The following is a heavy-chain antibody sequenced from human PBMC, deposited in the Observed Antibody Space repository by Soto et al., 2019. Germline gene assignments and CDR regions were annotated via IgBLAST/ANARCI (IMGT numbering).Heavy chain of an antibody. V-gene: IGHV3-23*01. CDR1: GFTFNAHA. Sequence: EVEVLESGGGLQQPGGSLRLSCVASGFTFNAHAMTWVRQGPGVWLERTSSISGGGKSTYYAGSVKGRFTVSRDNSKNTLALEMNSLSVEDTATYYCVKDWTGNKCPCLDVWGQGTTVTVSS. CDR2: ISGGGKST. CDR3: VKDWTGNKCPCLDV. J-gene: IGHJ6*02. D-gene: IGHD3-9*01.